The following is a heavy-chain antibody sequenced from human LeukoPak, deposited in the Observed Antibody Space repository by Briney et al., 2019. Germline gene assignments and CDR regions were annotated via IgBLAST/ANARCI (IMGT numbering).Heavy chain of an antibody. D-gene: IGHD2-2*01. CDR2: ICGSGDST. CDR1: GFTFSSSA. V-gene: IGHV3-23*01. Sequence: GGSLRLSCAASGFTFSSSAMSGVRQAPGKGLEWVSAICGSGDSTYYADSVKGRFTISRDNSKNTLYLQMNSLRAEDTAIYYCAKDRDIVVVPAATDYYFDYWGQGTLVTVSS. J-gene: IGHJ4*02. CDR3: AKDRDIVVVPAATDYYFDY.